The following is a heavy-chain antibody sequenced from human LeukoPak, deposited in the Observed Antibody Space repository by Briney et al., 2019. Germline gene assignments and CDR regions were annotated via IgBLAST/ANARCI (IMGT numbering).Heavy chain of an antibody. CDR1: GFTFSSYA. CDR3: ARDPSSGYQLLPFDY. CDR2: ISYDGSNK. J-gene: IGHJ4*02. Sequence: GGSLRLSCAASGFTFSSYAMHWVRQAPGKGLEGVAVISYDGSNKYYADSVKGRFTISRDNSKNTLYLQMNSLRAEDTAVYYCARDPSSGYQLLPFDYWGQGTLVTVSS. D-gene: IGHD2-2*01. V-gene: IGHV3-30*04.